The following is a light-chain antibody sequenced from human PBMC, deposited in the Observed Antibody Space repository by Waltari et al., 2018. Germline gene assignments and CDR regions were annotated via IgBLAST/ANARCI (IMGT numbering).Light chain of an antibody. CDR1: RSDIGLYDY. Sequence: SALTQPASMSGSPGQSITISCTGTRSDIGLYDYVSWYQQHPGKAPKLIISDVSPRPSGVTARFSGSKSGYTASLTISGLQTEDEADYYCSAYTATDTYVFGSGTTVTVL. J-gene: IGLJ1*01. V-gene: IGLV2-14*03. CDR3: SAYTATDTYV. CDR2: DVS.